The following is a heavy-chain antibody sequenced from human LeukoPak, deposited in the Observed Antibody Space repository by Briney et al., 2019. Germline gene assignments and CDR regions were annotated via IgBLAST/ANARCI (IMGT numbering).Heavy chain of an antibody. V-gene: IGHV3-33*01. CDR3: ARNLRKYGSNSEYFDY. Sequence: GGSLRLSCAASGFTFSSHGMHWVRQAPGKGLEGVAVIWYDASNKYYADSVKGRFTVSRDNSKNTLYLQMNSLRAEDTAMYYCARNLRKYGSNSEYFDYWGQGTVVTVSS. D-gene: IGHD4-23*01. CDR2: IWYDASNK. CDR1: GFTFSSHG. J-gene: IGHJ4*02.